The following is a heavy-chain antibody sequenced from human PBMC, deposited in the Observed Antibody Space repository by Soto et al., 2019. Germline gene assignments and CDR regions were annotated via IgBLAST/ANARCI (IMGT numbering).Heavy chain of an antibody. CDR1: GFPFSTYG. J-gene: IGHJ6*02. CDR3: AKGQIVATGRGHYGLDV. CDR2: ISFDGGDK. V-gene: IGHV3-30*18. D-gene: IGHD5-12*01. Sequence: QEQLVESGGGVGQPGRSVRLSCVASGFPFSTYGIHWVRQAPAKGLEWITVISFDGGDKYYADSVKGRFTVSRDNSKNTLYLQMNSLRVEDTATYYCAKGQIVATGRGHYGLDVWGQGTTVTVSS.